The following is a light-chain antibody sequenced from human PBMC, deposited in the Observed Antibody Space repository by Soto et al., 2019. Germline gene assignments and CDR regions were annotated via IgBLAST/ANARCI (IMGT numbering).Light chain of an antibody. Sequence: QSVLTQPTSVSGAPGQTVTISCTGSRSNIGADYDVHWYQQVPGAAPKLLIYGNWNRPSGVPDRFSGSKSVASASLAITGLQAEDEADYYCQSYDVTLDAWVFGGGTKVTVL. CDR2: GNW. J-gene: IGLJ3*02. CDR3: QSYDVTLDAWV. CDR1: RSNIGADYD. V-gene: IGLV1-40*01.